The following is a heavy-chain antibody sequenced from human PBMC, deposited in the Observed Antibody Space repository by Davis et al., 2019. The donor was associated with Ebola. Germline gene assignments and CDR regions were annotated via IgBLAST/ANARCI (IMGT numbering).Heavy chain of an antibody. Sequence: AASVKVSCKASGYTFTSYGISWVRQAPGQGLEWMGWISAYNGNTNYAQKLQGRVTMTTETSTSTAYMELRSLRSDDTAVYYCAREAPPNTYYYYGMDVWGKGTTVTVSS. V-gene: IGHV1-18*01. J-gene: IGHJ6*04. D-gene: IGHD2-8*01. CDR1: GYTFTSYG. CDR2: ISAYNGNT. CDR3: AREAPPNTYYYYGMDV.